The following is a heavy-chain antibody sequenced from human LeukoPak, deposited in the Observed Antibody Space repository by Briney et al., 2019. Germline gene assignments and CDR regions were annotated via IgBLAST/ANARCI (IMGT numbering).Heavy chain of an antibody. CDR3: ARDLKGSRDGYNLLY. D-gene: IGHD5-24*01. Sequence: GGSLRLSCRVSGLIVSREWMHWVRQAPGKGLEWVSSISSSSSYIYYADSVKGRFTISRDNAKNSLYLQMNSLRAEDTAVYYCARDLKGSRDGYNLLYWGQGTLVTVSS. CDR2: ISSSSSYI. J-gene: IGHJ4*02. V-gene: IGHV3-21*01. CDR1: GLIVSREW.